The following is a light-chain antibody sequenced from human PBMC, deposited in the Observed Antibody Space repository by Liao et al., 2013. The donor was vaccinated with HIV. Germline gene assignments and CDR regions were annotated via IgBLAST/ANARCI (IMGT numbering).Light chain of an antibody. V-gene: IGLV3-1*01. Sequence: SYELTQPPSVSVSPGQTASITCSGYKLGDKYACWYQQKPGQSPFLVIYYDSDRPSGIPERFSGSNSGNTATLTISRVEAGDEADYYCQVWDSSSDHPYVFGTGTKVTVL. CDR2: YDS. J-gene: IGLJ1*01. CDR1: KLGDKY. CDR3: QVWDSSSDHPYV.